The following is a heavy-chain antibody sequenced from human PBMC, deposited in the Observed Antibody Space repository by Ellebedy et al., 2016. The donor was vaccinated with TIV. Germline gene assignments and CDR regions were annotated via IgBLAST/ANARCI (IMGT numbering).Heavy chain of an antibody. V-gene: IGHV3-30*03. Sequence: GESLKISXAASGFTFSSYGMHWVRQAPGKGLEWVAVISYDGSNKYYADSVKGQFTISRDNAKNSLYLQMNSLRAEDTAVYYCARRIYYDSSFYFDYWGQGTLVTVSS. D-gene: IGHD3-22*01. CDR2: ISYDGSNK. J-gene: IGHJ4*02. CDR3: ARRIYYDSSFYFDY. CDR1: GFTFSSYG.